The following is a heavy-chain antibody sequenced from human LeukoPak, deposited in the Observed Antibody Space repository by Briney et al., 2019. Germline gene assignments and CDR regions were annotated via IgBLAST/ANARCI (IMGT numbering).Heavy chain of an antibody. CDR3: ARDRAAAGTIDY. J-gene: IGHJ4*02. Sequence: SETLSLTCTVSGGSISSGGYYWGWIRHHPGKGLEWIGYIYYSGSTYYTPSLKSRVTISVDTSKNQFSLKLSSVTDADTAVYYCARDRAAAGTIDYWGQGTLVTVSS. CDR2: IYYSGST. V-gene: IGHV4-31*03. D-gene: IGHD6-13*01. CDR1: GGSISSGGYY.